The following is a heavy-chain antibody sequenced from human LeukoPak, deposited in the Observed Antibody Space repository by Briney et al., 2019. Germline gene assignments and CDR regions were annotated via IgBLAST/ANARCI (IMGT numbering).Heavy chain of an antibody. CDR1: GGTFSSYA. V-gene: IGHV1-69*13. CDR3: AQFDWSHDAFDI. J-gene: IGHJ3*02. D-gene: IGHD3-9*01. Sequence: VASVKVSCKASGGTFSSYAISWVRQAPGQGLEWMGGIIPIFGTANYAQKFQGRVTITADESTSTACMELSSLRSEDTAVYYCAQFDWSHDAFDIWGQGTMVTVSS. CDR2: IIPIFGTA.